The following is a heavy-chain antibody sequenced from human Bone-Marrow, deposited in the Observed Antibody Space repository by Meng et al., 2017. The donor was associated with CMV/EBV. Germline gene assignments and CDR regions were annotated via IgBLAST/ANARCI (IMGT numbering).Heavy chain of an antibody. D-gene: IGHD7-27*01. J-gene: IGHJ5*02. V-gene: IGHV4-59*01. CDR1: GGSISSYY. Sequence: SETLSLTCTVSGGSISSYYWSWIRQPPGKGLEWIGYIYYSGSTNYNPSLKSRVTISVDTSKNQFSLKLSSVTAADTAVYYCARCSPFALGTGDWFDPWAQGTLVTVSS. CDR3: ARCSPFALGTGDWFDP. CDR2: IYYSGST.